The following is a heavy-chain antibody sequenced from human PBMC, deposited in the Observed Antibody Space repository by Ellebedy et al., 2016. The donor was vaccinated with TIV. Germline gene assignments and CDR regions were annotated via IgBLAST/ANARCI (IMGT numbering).Heavy chain of an antibody. CDR2: IYYSGST. V-gene: IGHV4-59*01. CDR3: ARKGCRADSTSCYHESSGFDY. J-gene: IGHJ4*02. D-gene: IGHD2-2*01. Sequence: SETLSLTXIVTGGSINNAYWSWIRQPAGKGLEWIGYIYYSGSTNYNPSLKSRVTISVDTSKNQFSLKLSSVTAADTAVYYCARKGCRADSTSCYHESSGFDYWGQGTLVTVSS. CDR1: GGSINNAY.